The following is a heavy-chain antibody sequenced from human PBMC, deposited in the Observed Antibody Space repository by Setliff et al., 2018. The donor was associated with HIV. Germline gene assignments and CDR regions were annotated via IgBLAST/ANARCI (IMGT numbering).Heavy chain of an antibody. D-gene: IGHD5-12*01. Sequence: SVKVSCKASGGTFSSYAISWVRQAPGQGLEWMGGIIPILGIANYAQKFQGRVTITRDTSASTAYMELSSLRSEDTAVYYCASAGAWQRNALDIWGQGTMVTVSS. CDR3: ASAGAWQRNALDI. CDR2: IIPILGIA. CDR1: GGTFSSYA. V-gene: IGHV1-69*10. J-gene: IGHJ3*02.